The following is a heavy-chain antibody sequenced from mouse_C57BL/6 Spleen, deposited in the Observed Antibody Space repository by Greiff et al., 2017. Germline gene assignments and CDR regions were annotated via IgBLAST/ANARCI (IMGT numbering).Heavy chain of an antibody. CDR3: ARGLLSFDV. D-gene: IGHD2-3*01. CDR2: IYPGDGDT. V-gene: IGHV1-80*01. CDR1: GYAFSRYW. J-gene: IGHJ1*03. Sequence: VQLQQSGAELVKPGASVKISCKASGYAFSRYWMNWVKQRPGKGLEWIGQIYPGDGDTNYNGKFKGKATLTADKSSSTAYMQLSSLTSEDSAVYFCARGLLSFDVWGTGTTVTVSS.